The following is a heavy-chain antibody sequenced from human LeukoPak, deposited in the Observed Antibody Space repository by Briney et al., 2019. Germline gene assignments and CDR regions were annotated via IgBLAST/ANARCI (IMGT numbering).Heavy chain of an antibody. CDR2: IYYSGST. D-gene: IGHD6-13*01. V-gene: IGHV4-39*01. CDR1: GGSISSSNYY. J-gene: IGHJ4*02. Sequence: SETLSLTCTVSGGSISSSNYYWGWIRQPPGKGLEWIGSIYYSGSTYYNPSLKSRVTISVDTSKNQFSLKLSSVTAADTAVYYCARRVVAAAEYSFHFDYWGQGTLVTVSS. CDR3: ARRVVAAAEYSFHFDY.